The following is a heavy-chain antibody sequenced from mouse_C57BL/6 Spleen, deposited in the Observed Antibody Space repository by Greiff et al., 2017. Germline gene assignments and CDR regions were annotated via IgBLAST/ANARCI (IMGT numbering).Heavy chain of an antibody. CDR3: ARPPGDYGSSPHWYFDV. J-gene: IGHJ1*03. V-gene: IGHV2-2*01. CDR1: GFSLTSYG. Sequence: QVQLKESGPGLVQPSQSLSITCTVSGFSLTSYGVHWVRQSPGKGLEWLGVIWSGGSTDYNAAFISRLSISKDNSKSQVFFKMNSLQADDTAIYYCARPPGDYGSSPHWYFDVWGTGTTVTVSS. D-gene: IGHD1-1*01. CDR2: IWSGGST.